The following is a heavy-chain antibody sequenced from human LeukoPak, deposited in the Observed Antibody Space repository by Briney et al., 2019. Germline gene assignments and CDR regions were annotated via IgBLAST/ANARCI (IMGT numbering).Heavy chain of an antibody. D-gene: IGHD2-21*01. CDR1: GYSISSGKY. V-gene: IGHV4-38-2*02. CDR3: ARGPGISGDHIYPDY. Sequence: SETLSLTCSVSGYSISSGKYWAWIRQTPGKGLEWIGSIYEGGSTYYTPSLKSRVTMSVDTSKNQFSLSLTSVTAADTAVYFCARGPGISGDHIYPDYWGQGIQVTVSS. J-gene: IGHJ4*02. CDR2: IYEGGST.